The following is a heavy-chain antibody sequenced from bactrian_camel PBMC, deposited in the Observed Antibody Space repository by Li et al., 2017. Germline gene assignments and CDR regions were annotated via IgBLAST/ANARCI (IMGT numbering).Heavy chain of an antibody. D-gene: IGHD6*01. V-gene: IGHV3S42*01. CDR3: APRGCWDSWSFGY. Sequence: VQLMESGGGEAQPGGSLKLSCAVSGFPFRRATISWIRQRPGKEREGVATFDSDGTTSYADSVKGRFTISRDNAKNTLYLQMNSLKPEDTAMYVCAPRGCWDSWSFGYWGQGTQVTVS. CDR2: FDSDGTT. CDR1: GFPFRRAT. J-gene: IGHJ6*01.